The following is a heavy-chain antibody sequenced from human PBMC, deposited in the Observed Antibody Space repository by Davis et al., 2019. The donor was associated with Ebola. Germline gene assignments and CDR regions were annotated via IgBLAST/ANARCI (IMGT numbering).Heavy chain of an antibody. J-gene: IGHJ5*02. CDR2: INSNNGDT. V-gene: IGHV1-2*02. Sequence: ASVKVSCKASGYNFIEYFMHWVRQAPGQGLEWMGRINSNNGDTNYAQKFQGRVTMTRDTSISTTYLELSSLRSDDTAMYYCARVGWSGYFSRGWFDPWGQGTLVTVSS. D-gene: IGHD3-3*01. CDR3: ARVGWSGYFSRGWFDP. CDR1: GYNFIEYF.